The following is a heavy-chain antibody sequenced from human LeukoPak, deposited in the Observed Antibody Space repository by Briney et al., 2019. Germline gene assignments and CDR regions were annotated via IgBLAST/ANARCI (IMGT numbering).Heavy chain of an antibody. D-gene: IGHD3-10*01. J-gene: IGHJ4*02. Sequence: GGSLRLSCAASGFTFNDAWMNWVRQAPGKGLEWVGRIKRKTEGGTTDYGAPVKGRFSISRDDSKNTAYLQMNSLKTEDTAFYYCTTGNFGPYWGQGTLVTVSS. CDR1: GFTFNDAW. CDR3: TTGNFGPY. CDR2: IKRKTEGGTT. V-gene: IGHV3-15*07.